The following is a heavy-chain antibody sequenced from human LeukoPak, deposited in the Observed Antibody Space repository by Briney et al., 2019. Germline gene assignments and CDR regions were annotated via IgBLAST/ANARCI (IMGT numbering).Heavy chain of an antibody. CDR1: GFSFDDYA. J-gene: IGHJ2*01. Sequence: GGSLRLSCAASGFSFDDYAMHWVRQAPGKGLEWVSGITWNSGDIDYADSVKGRFIISRDNAKNSLFLQMNSPRPEDTALYYCAKAFSSTWYWYFDLWGRGTLVTVSS. V-gene: IGHV3-9*01. CDR3: AKAFSSTWYWYFDL. D-gene: IGHD6-13*01. CDR2: ITWNSGDI.